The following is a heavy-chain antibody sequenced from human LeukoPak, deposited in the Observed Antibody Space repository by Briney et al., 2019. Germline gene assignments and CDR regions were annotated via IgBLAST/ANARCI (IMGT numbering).Heavy chain of an antibody. CDR3: ARNIGPESGNYYYYMDV. CDR2: INPNSGGT. D-gene: IGHD3-3*01. V-gene: IGHV1-2*02. CDR1: GYTFTDYY. Sequence: ASVKVSCKASGYTFTDYYIHWVRQAPGQGLEWMGWINPNSGGTNYAQKFQGRVTVTRDTSISTAYMELSSLRSDDTAVYYCARNIGPESGNYYYYMDVWGKGTTVTISS. J-gene: IGHJ6*03.